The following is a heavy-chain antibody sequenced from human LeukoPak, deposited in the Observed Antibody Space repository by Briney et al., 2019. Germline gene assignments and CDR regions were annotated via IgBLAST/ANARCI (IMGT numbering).Heavy chain of an antibody. CDR1: GFTFSTYA. Sequence: GGSLRLSCAASGFTFSTYAINWVRQVPGKGLEWVSSITGNGGSTYLADSVKGRFTISRDNSRSTLYLQTNSLRAEDTAVYYCAKAALGSCSGARCYPFDYWGQGTLVTVSS. V-gene: IGHV3-23*01. J-gene: IGHJ4*02. D-gene: IGHD2-15*01. CDR2: ITGNGGST. CDR3: AKAALGSCSGARCYPFDY.